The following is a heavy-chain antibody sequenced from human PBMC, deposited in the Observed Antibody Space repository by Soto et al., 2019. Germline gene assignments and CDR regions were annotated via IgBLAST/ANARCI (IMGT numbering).Heavy chain of an antibody. V-gene: IGHV4-30-4*01. J-gene: IGHJ4*02. CDR3: ASRYLY. Sequence: SETLSLTCTVSGDSISNGGYCWSWIRQPPGRGLEWIGYIDSSGSTYYNPSLKSRLTMSVDMSKNQFSLRLTSVTAADTAVYYCASRYLYWGQGRLVTVSS. CDR1: GDSISNGGYC. D-gene: IGHD3-16*02. CDR2: IDSSGST.